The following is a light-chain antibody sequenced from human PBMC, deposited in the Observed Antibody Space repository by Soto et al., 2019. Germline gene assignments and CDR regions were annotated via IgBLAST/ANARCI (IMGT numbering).Light chain of an antibody. J-gene: IGKJ1*01. CDR3: QQRSNWWT. CDR2: DAS. CDR1: QSVSSY. V-gene: IGKV3-11*01. Sequence: EIVLTQSPATLSLSPGERATLSCRASQSVSSYLAWYQQKPGQAPRLLIYDASNWATGIPARFSGGGSGTDFTLTISSLEPEDFAVYYCQQRSNWWTFGQGTKV.